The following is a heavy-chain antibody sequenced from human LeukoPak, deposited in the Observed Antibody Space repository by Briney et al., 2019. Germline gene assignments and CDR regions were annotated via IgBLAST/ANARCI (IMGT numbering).Heavy chain of an antibody. Sequence: SQTLSLTCTVSGASITTPGYYWSWIRQPAGKGLEWIGRTYTGGRAEYNPSLDSRATISVDVSKKQISLTLTSVTAADTAAYLCATERVYGVSSPAFDSWGQGTLVTVSS. CDR3: ATERVYGVSSPAFDS. CDR1: GASITTPGYY. CDR2: TYTGGRA. J-gene: IGHJ4*02. V-gene: IGHV4-61*02. D-gene: IGHD4-17*01.